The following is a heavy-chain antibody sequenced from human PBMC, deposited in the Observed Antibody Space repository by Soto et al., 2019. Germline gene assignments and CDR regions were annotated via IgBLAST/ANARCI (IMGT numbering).Heavy chain of an antibody. J-gene: IGHJ3*02. CDR1: GGSFSGYY. CDR3: ARRVALYCSGGSCSQAFDI. Sequence: SETLSLTCAVYGGSFSGYYWSWIRQPPGKGLEWIGEINHSGSTNYNPSLKSRVTISVDTSKNQFSLKLSSVTAADTAVYYCARRVALYCSGGSCSQAFDIWGQGTMVTVSS. V-gene: IGHV4-34*01. CDR2: INHSGST. D-gene: IGHD2-15*01.